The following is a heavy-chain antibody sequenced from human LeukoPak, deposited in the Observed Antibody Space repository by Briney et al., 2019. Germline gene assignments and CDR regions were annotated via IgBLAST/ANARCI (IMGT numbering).Heavy chain of an antibody. CDR1: GFTFSSYS. J-gene: IGHJ3*02. V-gene: IGHV3-48*01. Sequence: SGGSLRLSCAASGFTFSSYSMNWVRQAPGKGLEWVSYISSSSSTIYYADSVKGRFTISRDNAKNSLYLQMNSLRAEDTAVYYCARDLPPYCSGGSCYSDAFDIWGQGTMVTVSS. CDR2: ISSSSSTI. D-gene: IGHD2-15*01. CDR3: ARDLPPYCSGGSCYSDAFDI.